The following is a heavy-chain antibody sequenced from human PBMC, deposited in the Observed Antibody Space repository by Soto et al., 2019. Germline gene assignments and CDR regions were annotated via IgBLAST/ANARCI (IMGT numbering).Heavy chain of an antibody. CDR2: IYHRGTT. J-gene: IGHJ4*02. Sequence: QVQLQESGPGLVMPSGTLSLTCAVSGASISSDDWWNWVRQPPGKGLEWIGAIYHRGTTIYNPSLKSRVTISIDESKNHFSLNLTSVTAADTAVYYCARDFKAPNDAWAFDYWGQGTLVTVSS. CDR1: GASISSDDW. D-gene: IGHD3-16*01. V-gene: IGHV4-4*02. CDR3: ARDFKAPNDAWAFDY.